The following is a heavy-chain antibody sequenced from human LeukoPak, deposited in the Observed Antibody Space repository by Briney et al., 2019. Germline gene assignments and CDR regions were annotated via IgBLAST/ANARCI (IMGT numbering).Heavy chain of an antibody. J-gene: IGHJ4*02. Sequence: GGSLRLSCVASGFGFSSYSMNWVRQAPGKGLEWLSYISSSSSTMFYADSVKGRFTISRDNAKNTLYLQMNSLRAEDTALYYCARDPIGYSYIDYWGQGTLVTVSP. D-gene: IGHD5-18*01. CDR2: ISSSSSTM. V-gene: IGHV3-48*04. CDR1: GFGFSSYS. CDR3: ARDPIGYSYIDY.